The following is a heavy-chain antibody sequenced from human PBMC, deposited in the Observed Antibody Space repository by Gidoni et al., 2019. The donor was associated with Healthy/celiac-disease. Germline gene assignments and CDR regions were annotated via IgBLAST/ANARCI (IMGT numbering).Heavy chain of an antibody. Sequence: QLVESGGGLVQPGGSLRLSCSASGFPFCSYAMHWVRQAPGKGLEYVSAISSNGGSTYYADSVKGRFTISRDNSKNTLYLQMSSLRAEDTAVYYCVKDVGLSIAARTAFDYWGQGTLVTVSS. CDR1: GFPFCSYA. CDR3: VKDVGLSIAARTAFDY. V-gene: IGHV3-64D*09. D-gene: IGHD6-6*01. J-gene: IGHJ4*02. CDR2: ISSNGGST.